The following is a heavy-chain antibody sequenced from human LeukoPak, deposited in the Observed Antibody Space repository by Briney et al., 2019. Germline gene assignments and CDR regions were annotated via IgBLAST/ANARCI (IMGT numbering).Heavy chain of an antibody. CDR3: ARGGSYSPFDY. Sequence: PSETLSLTCTVSGGSVSSGSYYWSWIRQPPGKGLEWIGYIYYSGSTNYNPSLMSRVTISVDTSKNQFSLKLSSVTAADTALYYCARGGSYSPFDYWGQGTLVTVSS. CDR2: IYYSGST. CDR1: GGSVSSGSYY. J-gene: IGHJ4*02. D-gene: IGHD1-26*01. V-gene: IGHV4-61*01.